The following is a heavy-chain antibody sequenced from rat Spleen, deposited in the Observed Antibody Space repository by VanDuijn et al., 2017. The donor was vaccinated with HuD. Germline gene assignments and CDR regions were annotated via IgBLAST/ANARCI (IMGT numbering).Heavy chain of an antibody. J-gene: IGHJ2*01. CDR2: ILINGGT. Sequence: QVQLKESGPGLVLPSQTLSLTCTVSGFSLSNYGVIWIRQPPGKGLEWMGVILINGGTDYNSAIKSRLSISRDTSKSQVFLKLNSLQTEDTAMYFCASRGRTYWGQGVMVTVSS. CDR1: GFSLSNYG. V-gene: IGHV2-47*01. CDR3: ASRGRTY.